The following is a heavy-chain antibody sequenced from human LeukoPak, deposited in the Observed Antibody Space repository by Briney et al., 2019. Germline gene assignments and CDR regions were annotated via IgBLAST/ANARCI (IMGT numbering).Heavy chain of an antibody. CDR2: ISGSGGST. Sequence: GRSLRLSCAASGFTFDDYAMHWVRQAPRKGLEWVSAISGSGGSTYYADSVKGRFTISRDNSKNTLYLQMNSLRAEDTAVYYCAKSVLRVAGVLFDYWGQGTLVTVSS. CDR1: GFTFDDYA. CDR3: AKSVLRVAGVLFDY. V-gene: IGHV3-23*01. J-gene: IGHJ4*02. D-gene: IGHD6-19*01.